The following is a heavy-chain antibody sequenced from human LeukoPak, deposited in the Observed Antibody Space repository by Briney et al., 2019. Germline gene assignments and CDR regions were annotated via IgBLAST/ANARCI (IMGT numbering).Heavy chain of an antibody. D-gene: IGHD5-18*01. CDR1: GFIFSSYW. V-gene: IGHV3-7*01. Sequence: HPGGSLRLSCAASGFIFSSYWMAWVRQAPGKGLEWVANIKEDGSEKNYVDSVKGRFTISRDNAKNSLYLQMNSLRAEDTAVYYCARDAGYGYDRFDYWGQGTQVTVSS. J-gene: IGHJ4*02. CDR2: IKEDGSEK. CDR3: ARDAGYGYDRFDY.